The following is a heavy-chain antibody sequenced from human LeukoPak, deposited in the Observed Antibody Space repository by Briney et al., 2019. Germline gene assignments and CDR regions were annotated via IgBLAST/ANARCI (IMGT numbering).Heavy chain of an antibody. CDR2: INSDKTST. CDR1: GFTFNSYW. CDR3: AKSGYNRFDY. V-gene: IGHV3-74*01. Sequence: PGGSLRLSCAASGFTFNSYWMHWVRQAPGKGLVWVSRINSDKTSTSYADSVKGRFTISRDNSKNTLYLQMNSLRADDTAVYYCAKSGYNRFDYWGQGTLVTVSS. J-gene: IGHJ4*02. D-gene: IGHD5-24*01.